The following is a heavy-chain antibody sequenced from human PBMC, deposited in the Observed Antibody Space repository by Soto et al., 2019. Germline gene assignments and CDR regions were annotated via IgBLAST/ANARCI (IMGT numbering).Heavy chain of an antibody. CDR1: GYSFSNDG. D-gene: IGHD1-7*01. V-gene: IGHV1-18*01. CDR2: ISVYNGNT. J-gene: IGHJ4*02. CDR3: ASVHNWNYAVDY. Sequence: GASVKVSCKASGYSFSNDGISWLRQAPGQGLEWMGWISVYNGNTNYAEKFQGRVTMTTDTSTSTAYMELRGLTSDDTAVYYCASVHNWNYAVDYWGQGALVTVSS.